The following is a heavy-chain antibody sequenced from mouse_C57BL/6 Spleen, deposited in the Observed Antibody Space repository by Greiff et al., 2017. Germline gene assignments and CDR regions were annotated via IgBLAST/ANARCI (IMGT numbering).Heavy chain of an antibody. Sequence: QVQLQQPGAELVKPGASVKMSCKASGYTFTSYWITWVKQRPGQGLEWIGVIYPGSGSTNYNEKFKSKATLTVDTSSSTAYLQLSSLTSEDSAVYYCARGLVRGDAVDYWGQGTTVTVSS. J-gene: IGHJ4*01. CDR2: IYPGSGST. V-gene: IGHV1-55*01. CDR3: ARGLVRGDAVDY. CDR1: GYTFTSYW. D-gene: IGHD1-1*01.